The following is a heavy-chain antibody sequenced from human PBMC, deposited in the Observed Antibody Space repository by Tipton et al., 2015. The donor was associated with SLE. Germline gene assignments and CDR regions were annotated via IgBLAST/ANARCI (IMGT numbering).Heavy chain of an antibody. V-gene: IGHV4-39*07. CDR1: GGSISSSSYY. Sequence: TLSLTCTVSGGSISSSSYYWGWIRQPPGKGLEWTGTIYYSGSTYYNPSLKSRVTISVDTSKNQFSLKLTSVPAADTAVYYCAGYDYSSSDWGQGTLVTVSS. J-gene: IGHJ4*02. CDR2: IYYSGST. CDR3: AGYDYSSSD. D-gene: IGHD6-6*01.